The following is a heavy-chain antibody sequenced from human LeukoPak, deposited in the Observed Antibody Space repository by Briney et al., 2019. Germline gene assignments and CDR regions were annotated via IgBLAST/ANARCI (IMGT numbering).Heavy chain of an antibody. CDR3: AKGTSTAMALVGY. Sequence: GRSLRLSCAASGFTFSSYGMHWVRQAPGKGLEWVSAISGSGGSTYYADSVKGRFTISRDNSKNTLYLQMNSLRAEDTAVYYCAKGTSTAMALVGYWSQGTLVTVSS. J-gene: IGHJ4*02. D-gene: IGHD5-18*01. CDR2: ISGSGGST. CDR1: GFTFSSYG. V-gene: IGHV3-23*01.